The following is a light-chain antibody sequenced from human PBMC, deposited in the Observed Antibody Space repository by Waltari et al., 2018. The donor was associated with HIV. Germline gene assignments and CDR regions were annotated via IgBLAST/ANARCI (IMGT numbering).Light chain of an antibody. J-gene: IGLJ1*01. CDR2: DVS. V-gene: IGLV2-23*02. Sequence: IFDVSKRPSGVSNRFSASKSGNTASLTISGLQPEDEADYYCCSYAGKSTYVFGSGTKVTVL. CDR3: CSYAGKSTYV.